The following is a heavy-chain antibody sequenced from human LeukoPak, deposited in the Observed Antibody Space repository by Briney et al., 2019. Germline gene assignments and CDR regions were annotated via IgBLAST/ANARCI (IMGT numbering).Heavy chain of an antibody. CDR3: ARLYSGTRPPDY. CDR1: GGSTRSSTYY. D-gene: IGHD3-10*01. Sequence: KPSETLSLTCTVSGGSTRSSTYYWGWIRQPPGKGLEWIGSIYYSGSTYYNPSLKSRITISVDTSKNQFSLKLSSVTAADTAVYYCARLYSGTRPPDYWGQGTLVTVSS. V-gene: IGHV4-39*01. CDR2: IYYSGST. J-gene: IGHJ4*02.